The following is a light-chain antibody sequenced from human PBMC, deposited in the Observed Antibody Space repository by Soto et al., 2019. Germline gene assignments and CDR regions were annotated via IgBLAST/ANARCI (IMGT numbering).Light chain of an antibody. J-gene: IGKJ4*01. V-gene: IGKV1-39*01. CDR2: RAS. CDR1: QTISDF. CDR3: QQSFNNPLT. Sequence: DIQMTQSPSSLSASVGDRVTITCRASQTISDFLHWYQQKPGKAPKLLIYRASTLQTGVPSRFSGSGSGTDFTLTISSLQPEDFATYYCQQSFNNPLTFGGGTKVEIK.